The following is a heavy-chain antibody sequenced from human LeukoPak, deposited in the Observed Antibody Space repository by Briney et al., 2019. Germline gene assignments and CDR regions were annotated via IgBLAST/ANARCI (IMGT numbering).Heavy chain of an antibody. Sequence: SETLSLTCTVSGGSISSHYWSWIRQPPGKGLEWIGYIYYCGSTNFNPSLKSRVPISVDTSQNQFCLNLSSVTAADTAVYYCAIFPPYYYDRNGYPTPVFDLWGQGTLVTVSS. J-gene: IGHJ4*02. V-gene: IGHV4-59*11. CDR3: AIFPPYYYDRNGYPTPVFDL. D-gene: IGHD3-22*01. CDR1: GGSISSHY. CDR2: IYYCGST.